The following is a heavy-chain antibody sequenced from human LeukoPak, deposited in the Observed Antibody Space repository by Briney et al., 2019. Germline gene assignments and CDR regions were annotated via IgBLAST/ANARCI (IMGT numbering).Heavy chain of an antibody. J-gene: IGHJ4*02. CDR1: GFTFGDYA. V-gene: IGHV3-49*04. CDR3: TNSGSYYVTFDY. CDR2: IRSKAYGGTT. D-gene: IGHD1-26*01. Sequence: GGSLRLSCTASGFTFGDYAMSWVRQAPGEGLEWVGFIRSKAYGGTTEYAASVKGRFTISRDDSKSIAYLQMNSLKTEDTAVYYCTNSGSYYVTFDYWGQGTLVTVSS.